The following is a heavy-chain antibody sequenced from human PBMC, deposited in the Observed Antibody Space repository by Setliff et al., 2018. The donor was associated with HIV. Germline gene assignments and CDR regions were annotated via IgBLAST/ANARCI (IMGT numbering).Heavy chain of an antibody. V-gene: IGHV4-4*07. CDR3: ARIHDYGGIDI. D-gene: IGHD4-17*01. J-gene: IGHJ3*02. Sequence: PSETLSLTCAVSGYSISSGYYWSWIRQPAGKGLEWIGRIYTSGSTNYNPSLKSRVTMSVDTSKNQFSLKLSSVTAADTAVYYCARIHDYGGIDIWGQGTMVTVSS. CDR1: GYSISSGYY. CDR2: IYTSGST.